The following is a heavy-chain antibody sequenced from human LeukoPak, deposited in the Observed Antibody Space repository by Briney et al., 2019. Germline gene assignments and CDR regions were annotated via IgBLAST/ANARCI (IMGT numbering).Heavy chain of an antibody. J-gene: IGHJ4*02. CDR1: GTSISSGAYS. D-gene: IGHD3-3*01. CDR3: ARTITIFGALGYFDY. CDR2: IYYSGNT. Sequence: KTSETLSLTCTVSGTSISSGAYSWSWVRQHPGKGLEWIAYIYYSGNTYYNPSLKRRVTISVDTSKNQFSLKLSSVTAADTAVYCCARTITIFGALGYFDYWGQGTLVTVSS. V-gene: IGHV4-31*03.